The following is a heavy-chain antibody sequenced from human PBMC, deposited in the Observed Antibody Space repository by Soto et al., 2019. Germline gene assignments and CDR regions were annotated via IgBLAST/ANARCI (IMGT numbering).Heavy chain of an antibody. J-gene: IGHJ6*02. D-gene: IGHD2-2*01. Sequence: ASVKVSCKASGGTFSSYTISWVRQAPGQGLEWMGWMKPNSGNTGYAQKFQGRVTMTRNTSISTAYLELSSLRSEDTAVYYCARGLTPHSIVLVPAAMRRATYGMDVWGQGTTVTVSS. CDR1: GGTFSSYT. CDR3: ARGLTPHSIVLVPAAMRRATYGMDV. CDR2: MKPNSGNT. V-gene: IGHV1-8*02.